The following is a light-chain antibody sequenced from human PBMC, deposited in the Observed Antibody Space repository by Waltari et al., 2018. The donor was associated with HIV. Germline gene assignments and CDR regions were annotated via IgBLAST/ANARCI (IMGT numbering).Light chain of an antibody. V-gene: IGKV4-1*01. Sequence: DIAMTQSPDSLAVSLGEKVTINCKSSQTVLHSSSNKNPLAWYQQKAGQRPKLLIYWASTRESGVPDRFIGSGSGTYFSLTIGSLQAEDVAVYYCQQYYSFPLTFGGGTAVEIK. J-gene: IGKJ4*01. CDR2: WAS. CDR1: QTVLHSSSNKNP. CDR3: QQYYSFPLT.